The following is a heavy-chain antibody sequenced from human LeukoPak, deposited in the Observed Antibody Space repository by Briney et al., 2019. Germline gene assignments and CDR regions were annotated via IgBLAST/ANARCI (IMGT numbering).Heavy chain of an antibody. CDR2: FDPEDGET. V-gene: IGHV1-24*01. CDR1: GYTLTELS. CDR3: ATVTAAGRTAFDY. J-gene: IGHJ4*02. D-gene: IGHD6-13*01. Sequence: ASVKVSCKVSGYTLTELSMHWVRQAPGKGLEWMGGFDPEDGETIYAQKFQGRVTMTEDTSTDTAYMELSSLRSEDTAVYYCATVTAAGRTAFDYWGQGTWSPSPQ.